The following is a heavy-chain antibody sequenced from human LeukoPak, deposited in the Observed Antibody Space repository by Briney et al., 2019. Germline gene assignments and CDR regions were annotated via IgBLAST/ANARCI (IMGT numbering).Heavy chain of an antibody. CDR1: GFTFSNYA. J-gene: IGHJ4*02. V-gene: IGHV3-23*01. D-gene: IGHD4/OR15-4a*01. Sequence: PGGSLRLSCAASGFTFSNYAMTWVRQAPGKGLEWVSAISGSGGSTYYADSVKGRFTISRDNAKNSLYLQMNSLRAEDTALYYCARGGAAKSPPGYWGQGTLVTVSS. CDR3: ARGGAAKSPPGY. CDR2: ISGSGGST.